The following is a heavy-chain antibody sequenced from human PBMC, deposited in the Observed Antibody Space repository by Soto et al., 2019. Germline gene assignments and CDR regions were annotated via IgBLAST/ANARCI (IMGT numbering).Heavy chain of an antibody. CDR1: GYSFTSYW. Sequence: GESLEISCKGSGYSFTSYWIGRVRQMPGKGLEWMGIIYPGDSDTRYSPSFQGQVTISADKSISTAYLQWSSLKASDTAMYYCARRRLERGYYYYGMDVWGQGTTVTVSS. CDR3: ARRRLERGYYYYGMDV. V-gene: IGHV5-51*01. J-gene: IGHJ6*02. D-gene: IGHD1-1*01. CDR2: IYPGDSDT.